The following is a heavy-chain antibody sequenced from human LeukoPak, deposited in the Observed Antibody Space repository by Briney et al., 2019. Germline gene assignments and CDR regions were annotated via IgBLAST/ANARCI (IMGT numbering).Heavy chain of an antibody. CDR2: ISYDGSNK. D-gene: IGHD1-26*01. CDR3: AKEWPWENFYYGMNV. J-gene: IGHJ6*02. CDR1: GFSFRNYG. Sequence: PGGSLRLSCAASGFSFRNYGMHWVRQAPGKGLEWVAIISYDGSNKYHADSVKGRFTISRDNSKKTLYLQMNSLGAEDTAVYYCAKEWPWENFYYGMNVWGQGTTVTVSS. V-gene: IGHV3-30*18.